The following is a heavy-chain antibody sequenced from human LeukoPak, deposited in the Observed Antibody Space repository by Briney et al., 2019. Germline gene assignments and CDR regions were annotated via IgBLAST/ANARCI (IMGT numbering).Heavy chain of an antibody. Sequence: SETLSLTCAVYGGSFRGYYWRWIRQPPGKGREWIGEINHSGSTNYNPSLKSRVTITVDTSKNQYSLKLSSETAADTAVYYCARGYDYVWGSYQHWGQGTLVTVSS. J-gene: IGHJ1*01. CDR2: INHSGST. D-gene: IGHD3-16*01. CDR1: GGSFRGYY. CDR3: ARGYDYVWGSYQH. V-gene: IGHV4-34*01.